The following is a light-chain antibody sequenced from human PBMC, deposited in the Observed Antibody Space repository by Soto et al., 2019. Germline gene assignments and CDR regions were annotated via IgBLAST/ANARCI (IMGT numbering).Light chain of an antibody. Sequence: ESALTETPGTLSLXXGXSXXXXXIALQSVTSTYLAWYQQKPGQAPRLLLYGASRRATGIPDRFSGSGCGTDFTLTISRLEPEDFAVDDCQQYGSSPPITFGHGTRLEI. J-gene: IGKJ5*01. V-gene: IGKV3-20*01. CDR1: QSVTSTY. CDR2: GAS. CDR3: QQYGSSPPIT.